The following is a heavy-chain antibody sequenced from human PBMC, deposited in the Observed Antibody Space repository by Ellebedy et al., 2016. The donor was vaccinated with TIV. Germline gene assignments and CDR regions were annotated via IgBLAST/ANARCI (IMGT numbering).Heavy chain of an antibody. CDR3: ARLLITMVYGMDV. V-gene: IGHV4-34*01. CDR1: GGSFSGYC. Sequence: MPSETLSLTCAVYGGSFSGYCWSWIRQPPGKGLEWIWEINHSGSTNYNPSLKSRVIISVDTSKNQFSLKLSSVTAADTAVYYCARLLITMVYGMDVWGQGTTVTVSS. J-gene: IGHJ6*02. D-gene: IGHD3-10*01. CDR2: INHSGST.